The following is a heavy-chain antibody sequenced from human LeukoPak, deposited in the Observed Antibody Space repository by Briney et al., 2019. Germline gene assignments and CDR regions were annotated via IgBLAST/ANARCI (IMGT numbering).Heavy chain of an antibody. CDR3: ARYYSGSYDY. CDR1: GFTFSSYW. D-gene: IGHD1-26*01. Sequence: GGSLRLSCAASGFTFSSYWMTWVRQAPGKGLEWVANIKQDGSDKYYVDSVKGRFIISRDNAKNSLYLQMNSLRAEDTAVYYCARYYSGSYDYWGQGTLVTVSS. V-gene: IGHV3-7*01. CDR2: IKQDGSDK. J-gene: IGHJ4*02.